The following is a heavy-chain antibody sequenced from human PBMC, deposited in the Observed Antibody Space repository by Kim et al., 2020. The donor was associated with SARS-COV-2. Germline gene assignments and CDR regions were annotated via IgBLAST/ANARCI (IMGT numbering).Heavy chain of an antibody. J-gene: IGHJ4*01. CDR1: GFSVRNNY. CDR3: AREEGAYAMD. Sequence: EGSLRLSCEVLGFSVRNNYMTWVRQAPGKGLEWVSTITTGGYTYSADSVKGRFTVSRDSSQNTLYLQMDRLRGEDTAVYYCAREEGAYAMDWGHGALVTVS. V-gene: IGHV3-53*01. D-gene: IGHD5-12*01. CDR2: ITTGGYT.